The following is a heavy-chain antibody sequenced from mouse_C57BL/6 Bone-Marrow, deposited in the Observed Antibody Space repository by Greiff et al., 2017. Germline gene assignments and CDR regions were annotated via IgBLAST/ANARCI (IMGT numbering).Heavy chain of an antibody. Sequence: EVKVVESGGDLVKPGGSLKLSCAASGFTFSSYCMSWFRQTPDKRLEWFATLSSCGSYTYYPDSVKGRFTISRDNAKNTLYLQMSSLKSKDTAMYYCARHVTGTYFDVWGTGTTVTVSS. CDR1: GFTFSSYC. D-gene: IGHD4-1*01. CDR2: LSSCGSYT. V-gene: IGHV5-6*01. J-gene: IGHJ1*03. CDR3: ARHVTGTYFDV.